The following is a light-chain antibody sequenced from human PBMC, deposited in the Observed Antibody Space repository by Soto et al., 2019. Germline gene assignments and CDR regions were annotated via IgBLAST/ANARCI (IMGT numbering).Light chain of an antibody. V-gene: IGKV3-20*01. CDR1: QTIANNY. CDR3: QQSGSSPLIT. CDR2: DAS. J-gene: IGKJ5*01. Sequence: EVALTQSPGTLSLSPGARCTLSCRAIQTIANNYLTWYQQKPGQAPRVLIYDASNRATGIPDRFSGSGSGTDFTLTISRLEPEDFAVYYCQQSGSSPLITVGQGTRLEIK.